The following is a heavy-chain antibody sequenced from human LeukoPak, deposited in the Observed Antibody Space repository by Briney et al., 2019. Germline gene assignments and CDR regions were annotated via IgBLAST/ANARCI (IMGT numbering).Heavy chain of an antibody. Sequence: GGSLRLSCTASGFIFGDYAMSWFRQAPGKGLEWVGFIRSKAYGGTTDYAASVKGRFTISRDDSKSIAYLQLNGLKTEDTAVYYCSSHTAPRTFAYWGQGTLVTVSS. D-gene: IGHD5-18*01. V-gene: IGHV3-49*03. CDR1: GFIFGDYA. CDR2: IRSKAYGGTT. J-gene: IGHJ4*02. CDR3: SSHTAPRTFAY.